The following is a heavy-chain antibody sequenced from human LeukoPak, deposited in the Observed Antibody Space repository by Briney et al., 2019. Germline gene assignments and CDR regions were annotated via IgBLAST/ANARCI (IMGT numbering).Heavy chain of an antibody. Sequence: GGSLRLSCAASGFTFSSYSMNWVRQAPGKGLEWVSSISSSSSYIYYADSVKGRFTISRDNAKNSLYLQMNSLRAEDTAVYYGARDPAIGSGSYYNPDDYYYYYGMDVWGQGTTVTVSS. V-gene: IGHV3-21*01. CDR1: GFTFSSYS. J-gene: IGHJ6*02. CDR3: ARDPAIGSGSYYNPDDYYYYYGMDV. D-gene: IGHD3-10*01. CDR2: ISSSSSYI.